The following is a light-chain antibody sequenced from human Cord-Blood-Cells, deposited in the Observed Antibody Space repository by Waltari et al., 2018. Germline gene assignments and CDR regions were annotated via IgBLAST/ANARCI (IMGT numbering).Light chain of an antibody. CDR2: DVS. V-gene: IGLV2-14*01. J-gene: IGLJ2*01. CDR1: SSDAGGYNY. CDR3: SSYTSSSTVV. Sequence: QSALTQPAPVSGSPGQSITISCTGTSSDAGGYNYVSWYQQHPGKAPKLVIYDVSKRPSGVSNRFSGSKSGNTASLTISGLQAEDEADYYCSSYTSSSTVVFGGGTKLTVL.